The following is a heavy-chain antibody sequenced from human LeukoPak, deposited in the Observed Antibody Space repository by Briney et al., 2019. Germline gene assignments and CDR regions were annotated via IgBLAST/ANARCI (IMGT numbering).Heavy chain of an antibody. CDR1: GGSISSYY. Sequence: PSETLSLTCTVSGGSISSYYWSWLRQPPGKGLEWLGYIYYSGSTNYNPSLKSRVTISVDTSKNQFSLKLSSVTAADTAVYYCARGPPATEYYFDYWGQGTLVTVSS. D-gene: IGHD1-14*01. J-gene: IGHJ4*02. CDR3: ARGPPATEYYFDY. V-gene: IGHV4-59*01. CDR2: IYYSGST.